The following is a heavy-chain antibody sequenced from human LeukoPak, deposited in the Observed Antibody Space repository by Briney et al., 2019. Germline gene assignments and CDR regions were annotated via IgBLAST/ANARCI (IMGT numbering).Heavy chain of an antibody. J-gene: IGHJ4*02. Sequence: SETLSLTCAVSDGSFSGYYWSWIRQPPGKGLEWIGEINHSGSTNYNPSLKSRVTISVDTSKNQFSLKLSSVTAADTAVYYCARGETGYSYVFDYWGQGTLVTVSS. D-gene: IGHD5-18*01. V-gene: IGHV4-34*01. CDR2: INHSGST. CDR3: ARGETGYSYVFDY. CDR1: DGSFSGYY.